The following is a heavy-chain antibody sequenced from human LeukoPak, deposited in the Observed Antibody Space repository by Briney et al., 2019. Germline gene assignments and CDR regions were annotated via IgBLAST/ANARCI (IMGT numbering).Heavy chain of an antibody. J-gene: IGHJ6*02. CDR1: GGSISSYY. V-gene: IGHV4-59*01. CDR2: IYYSGST. CDR3: ARDSSPYYDFWSGTKSDYYYYYGMDV. D-gene: IGHD3-3*01. Sequence: PSETLSLTYTVSGGSISSYYWSWIRQPPGKGLEWIGYIYYSGSTNYNPSLKSRVTISVDTSKNQFSLKLSSVTAADTAVYYCARDSSPYYDFWSGTKSDYYYYYGMDVWGQGTTVTVSS.